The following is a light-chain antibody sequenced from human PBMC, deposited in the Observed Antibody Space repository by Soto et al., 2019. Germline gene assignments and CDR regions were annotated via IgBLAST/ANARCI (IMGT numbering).Light chain of an antibody. J-gene: IGKJ1*01. CDR1: RSVSTSY. CDR3: QQYGSSPGT. CDR2: GAS. Sequence: EIALTQSPGTLSLSPGERATPSCRASRSVSTSYLAWYQKKPGKAPRLLIYGASSRATGIPESFSGSGSVTDFTLTISRLEPEDFAVYYCQQYGSSPGTFGQGTKVEIK. V-gene: IGKV3-20*01.